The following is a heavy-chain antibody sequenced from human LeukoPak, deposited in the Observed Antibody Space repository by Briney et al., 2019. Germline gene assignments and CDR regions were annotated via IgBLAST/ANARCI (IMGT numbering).Heavy chain of an antibody. CDR3: AKESTYVDSPPFDY. Sequence: PGGSLRLSCAPSGFTFSDYAMSWVRQAPGKGLEWVSAISGSGGSTYYADSVKGRFTISRDNSKNTLYLQMNSLRAEDTAIYYCAKESTYVDSPPFDYWGQGTLVTVSS. V-gene: IGHV3-23*01. CDR1: GFTFSDYA. J-gene: IGHJ4*02. CDR2: ISGSGGST. D-gene: IGHD4-17*01.